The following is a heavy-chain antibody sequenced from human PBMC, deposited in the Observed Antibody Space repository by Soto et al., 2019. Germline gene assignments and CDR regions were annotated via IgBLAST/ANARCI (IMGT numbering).Heavy chain of an antibody. CDR3: ARYSNNWFQTEGMDV. CDR2: IDASGNT. CDR1: VDSITTYY. V-gene: IGHV4-4*07. Sequence: PSETLSLTCTVSVDSITTYYGSWIRQPAGKGLEWIGRIDASGNTNYNPSLNSRVTMSIDTSKKQFSLKLTSVTAADTAIYYCARYSNNWFQTEGMDVWGQGTTVTVS. J-gene: IGHJ6*02. D-gene: IGHD6-13*01.